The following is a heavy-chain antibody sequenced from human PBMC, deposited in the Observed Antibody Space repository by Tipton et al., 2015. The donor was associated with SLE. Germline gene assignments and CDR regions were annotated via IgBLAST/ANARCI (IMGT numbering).Heavy chain of an antibody. CDR1: GGSISSHY. V-gene: IGHV4-34*01. D-gene: IGHD2-2*01. J-gene: IGHJ6*03. CDR3: ARCSTRHYYYYYMDV. CDR2: INHSGST. Sequence: TLSLTCTVSGGSISSHYWCWIRQPPGKGLEWIGEINHSGSTNYNPSLKSRVTISVDTSKNQFSLKLSSVTAADTAVYYCARCSTRHYYYYYMDVWGKGTTVTVSS.